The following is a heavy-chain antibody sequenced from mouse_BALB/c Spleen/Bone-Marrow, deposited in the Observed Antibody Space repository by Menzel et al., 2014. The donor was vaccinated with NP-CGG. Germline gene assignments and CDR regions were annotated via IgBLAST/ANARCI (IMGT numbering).Heavy chain of an antibody. D-gene: IGHD4-1*01. CDR3: ARALTRNYYAMDY. CDR2: IWAGGNT. CDR1: GFSLTSYG. V-gene: IGHV2-9*02. J-gene: IGHJ4*01. Sequence: VKVVESGPGLVAPSQSLSITCTVSGFSLTSYGVHWVRQPPGKGLEWLGVIWAGGNTNYNSALMSRLSISKDNSKSQVFLKMNSLQTDDTAMYYCARALTRNYYAMDYWGQGTSVTVSS.